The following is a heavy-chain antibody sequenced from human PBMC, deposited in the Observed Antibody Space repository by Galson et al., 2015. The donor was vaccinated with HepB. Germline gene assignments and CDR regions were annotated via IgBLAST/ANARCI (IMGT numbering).Heavy chain of an antibody. D-gene: IGHD3-9*01. CDR1: GYSFTSYW. CDR3: ARTDYDILTGYPYNWFDP. Sequence: QSGAEVTKPGESLKISCKGSGYSFTSYWIGWVHQMPGKGLEWMGIIYPGDSDTRYSPSFQGQVTISADKSISTAYLQWSSLKASDTAMYYCARTDYDILTGYPYNWFDPWGQGTLVTVSS. J-gene: IGHJ5*02. CDR2: IYPGDSDT. V-gene: IGHV5-51*03.